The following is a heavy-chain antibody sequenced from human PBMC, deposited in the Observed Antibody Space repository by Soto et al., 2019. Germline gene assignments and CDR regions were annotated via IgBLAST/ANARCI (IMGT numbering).Heavy chain of an antibody. D-gene: IGHD3-16*01. J-gene: IGHJ5*02. CDR1: VGSIINYY. V-gene: IGHV4-59*01. CDR3: ASGGNWFDP. CDR2: MYYNGNI. Sequence: SETLSLTCNFSVGSIINYYWTWVRQSPEKGLEWIGYMYYNGNINYNPSLKSRVTISIDTSKNQFSLTLKSVTAADTAVYYCASGGNWFDPWGQGVLVTVSS.